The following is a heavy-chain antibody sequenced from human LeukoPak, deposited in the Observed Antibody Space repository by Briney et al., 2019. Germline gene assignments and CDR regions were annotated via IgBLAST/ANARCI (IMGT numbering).Heavy chain of an antibody. CDR1: GYTLTELS. D-gene: IGHD6-19*01. CDR3: AAGRDSSGFFDY. CDR2: FDPEDGET. V-gene: IGHV1-24*01. Sequence: ASVKVSCKVPGYTLTELSMHWVRQAPGKGLEWMGGFDPEDGETIYAQKFQGRVTMTEDTSTDTAYMELSSLRSEDTAVYYCAAGRDSSGFFDYWGQGTLVTVSS. J-gene: IGHJ4*02.